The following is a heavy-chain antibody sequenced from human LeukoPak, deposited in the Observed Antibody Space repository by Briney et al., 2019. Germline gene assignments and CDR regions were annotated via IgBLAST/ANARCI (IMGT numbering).Heavy chain of an antibody. D-gene: IGHD3-10*02. J-gene: IGHJ6*04. V-gene: IGHV3-48*03. CDR3: AELGITMIGGV. CDR2: ISSSGSTI. CDR1: GFTFSSYE. Sequence: RGGSLRLSCAASGFTFSSYEMNWVRQAPGKGLEGGSYISSSGSTIYYADSVKGRFTISRDNAKNSLYLQMNSLRAEDTAVYYCAELGITMIGGVWGKGTTVTISS.